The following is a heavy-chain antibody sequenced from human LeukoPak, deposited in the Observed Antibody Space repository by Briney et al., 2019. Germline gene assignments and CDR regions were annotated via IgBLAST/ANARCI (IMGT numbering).Heavy chain of an antibody. CDR1: GGTFSSYA. CDR2: IIPIFGTA. J-gene: IGHJ6*03. CDR3: ARSPRFDSYYYYMDV. V-gene: IGHV1-69*05. D-gene: IGHD3-9*01. Sequence: ASVTVSCTASGGTFSSYAISWVRQAPGQGLEWMGGIIPIFGTANYAQTFQGRVTITTDESTSTAYMELSSLRSEDTAVYYWARSPRFDSYYYYMDVWGKGTTVTVSS.